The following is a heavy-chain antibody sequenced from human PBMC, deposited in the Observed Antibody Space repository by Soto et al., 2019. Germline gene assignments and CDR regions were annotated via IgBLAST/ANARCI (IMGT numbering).Heavy chain of an antibody. CDR2: INPSGVTT. CDR3: ARSGGWSNGHFDL. V-gene: IGHV1-46*03. D-gene: IGHD6-19*01. CDR1: GYTFTDYY. Sequence: VQLVQSGAEVKKPGASVTVSCKASGYTFTDYYLHWVRQAPGQGLEWMGIINPSGVTTTHAQKLQGRVTLTRHTSTSTVFMELSSLRSEDTAVYYCARSGGWSNGHFDLWGLGTLVTVSS. J-gene: IGHJ2*01.